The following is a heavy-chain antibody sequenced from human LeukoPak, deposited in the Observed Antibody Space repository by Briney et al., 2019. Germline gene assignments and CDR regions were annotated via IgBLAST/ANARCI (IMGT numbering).Heavy chain of an antibody. CDR3: ARKTAMTTVTTDYYGMDV. V-gene: IGHV1-8*01. J-gene: IGHJ6*02. CDR1: GYAFTSSD. CDR2: MNPNSGRT. Sequence: GASVKVSCKASGYAFTSSDINWVRQATGQGLEWMGWMNPNSGRTGYAQKFQGRVSMTRSTSITTAYMELRSLRSDDTAVYYCARKTAMTTVTTDYYGMDVWGQGTTVTVSS. D-gene: IGHD4-17*01.